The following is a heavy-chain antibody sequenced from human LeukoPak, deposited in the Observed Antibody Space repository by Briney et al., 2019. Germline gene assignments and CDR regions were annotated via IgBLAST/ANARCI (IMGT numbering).Heavy chain of an antibody. J-gene: IGHJ4*02. D-gene: IGHD4-17*01. Sequence: ASVKVSCKASGYTFTSYYMHWVRQAPGQGLEWMGIINPSGGSTSYAQKFQGRVTMTRDTFTSTVYMELSSLRSEDTAVYYCARGAFIYGPTVTTIDYWGQGTLVTVSS. CDR3: ARGAFIYGPTVTTIDY. V-gene: IGHV1-46*01. CDR2: INPSGGST. CDR1: GYTFTSYY.